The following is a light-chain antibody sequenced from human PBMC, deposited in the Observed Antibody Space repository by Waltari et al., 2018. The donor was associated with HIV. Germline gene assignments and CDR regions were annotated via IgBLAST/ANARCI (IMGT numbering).Light chain of an antibody. J-gene: IGKJ4*01. Sequence: DIQMTQSPSSVSASVGDRVTVTFRASQDISSWVAWYQQKPGKAPKLLIYGASTLQTGVPSRFTGSGSEKEFTLTIASLQPEDFATYYCQQANTFPLTFGGGTTVEV. CDR3: QQANTFPLT. CDR2: GAS. CDR1: QDISSW. V-gene: IGKV1-12*01.